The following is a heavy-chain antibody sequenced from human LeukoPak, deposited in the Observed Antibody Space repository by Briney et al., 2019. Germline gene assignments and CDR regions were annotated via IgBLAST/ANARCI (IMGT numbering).Heavy chain of an antibody. D-gene: IGHD6-19*01. J-gene: IGHJ4*02. CDR3: ARADGGWYYFDY. Sequence: SETLSLTCTVSGGSISRGSYYWSWIRQPAGKGLEWIGRIYTSGSTNYNPSLKSRVTISVDTSKNQFSLKLSSVTAADTAVYYCARADGGWYYFDYWGQGTLVTVSS. CDR1: GGSISRGSYY. V-gene: IGHV4-61*02. CDR2: IYTSGST.